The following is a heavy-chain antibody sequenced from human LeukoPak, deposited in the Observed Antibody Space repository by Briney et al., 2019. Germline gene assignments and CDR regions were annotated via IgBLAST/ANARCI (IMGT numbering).Heavy chain of an antibody. CDR2: ISSSGSTI. J-gene: IGHJ4*02. CDR1: GFTFSDYY. CDR3: AREVVVPGAPYYFDY. V-gene: IGHV3-11*01. D-gene: IGHD2-2*01. Sequence: GGSLRLSCAASGFTFSDYYMTWIRQAPGKGLEWVSYISSSGSTITYADSVRGRFTISRDNARNSLYLQMNSLRAKDTAVYYCAREVVVPGAPYYFDYWGQGTLVTVSS.